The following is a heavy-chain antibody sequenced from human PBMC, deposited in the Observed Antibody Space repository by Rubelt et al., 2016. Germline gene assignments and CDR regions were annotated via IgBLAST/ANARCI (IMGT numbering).Heavy chain of an antibody. Sequence: QVQLQQWGAGLLKPSETLSLTCAVYGESFGYYYWSWIRQPPGKGLEWIGKINHSGSTNYNPSLKSRVPMSVDTSKNQFSLKLSSVTAADTAVYYCARGRDGDRMGCWGQGTLVTVSS. J-gene: IGHJ4*02. CDR2: INHSGST. CDR3: ARGRDGDRMGC. CDR1: GESFGYYY. V-gene: IGHV4-34*01. D-gene: IGHD4-17*01.